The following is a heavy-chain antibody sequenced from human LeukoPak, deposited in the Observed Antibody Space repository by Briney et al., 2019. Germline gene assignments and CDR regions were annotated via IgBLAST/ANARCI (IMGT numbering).Heavy chain of an antibody. CDR3: ARDGGGGAFDI. D-gene: IGHD2-21*01. J-gene: IGHJ3*02. CDR2: ISSRSTYI. CDR1: GFTFSNYS. V-gene: IGHV3-21*01. Sequence: GGSLRLSCAASGFTFSNYSMNWVRQAPGKGLEWVSSISSRSTYIYHADSVKGRFTISRDNAKNALFLQMNSLRAEDTAVYYCARDGGGGAFDIWGQGTMVTVSS.